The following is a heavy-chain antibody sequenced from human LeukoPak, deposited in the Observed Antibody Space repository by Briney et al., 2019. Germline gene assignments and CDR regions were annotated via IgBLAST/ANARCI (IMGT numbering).Heavy chain of an antibody. D-gene: IGHD3-10*01. CDR1: GFTFTTYW. CDR2: INQDGTEK. Sequence: GESLRLSCAASGFTFTTYWMSWVRQLPGKGLEWVANINQDGTEKYYVDSVKGRFTISRDNAKNSLYLQMNSLSGEDTAVYYCARWRVSSGRYFDYWGQGTLVTVSS. J-gene: IGHJ4*02. V-gene: IGHV3-7*03. CDR3: ARWRVSSGRYFDY.